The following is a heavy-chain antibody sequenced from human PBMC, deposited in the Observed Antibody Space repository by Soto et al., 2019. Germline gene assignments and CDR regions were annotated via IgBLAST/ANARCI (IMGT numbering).Heavy chain of an antibody. D-gene: IGHD6-19*01. CDR2: IYYSGNT. Sequence: PSETLSLTCTVSGGSISSSSYFWGWIRQPPGKGLEWIGSIYYSGNTYYNSSLKSSVTISVDTSKNQFSLKLRSVTAADTAVYYCARHGRSSGWYGGNWFDPWGQGTLVTVSS. CDR3: ARHGRSSGWYGGNWFDP. J-gene: IGHJ5*02. V-gene: IGHV4-39*01. CDR1: GGSISSSSYF.